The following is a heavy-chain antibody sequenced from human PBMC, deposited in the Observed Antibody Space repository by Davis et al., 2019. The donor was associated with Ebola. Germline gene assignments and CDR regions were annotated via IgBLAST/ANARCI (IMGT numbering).Heavy chain of an antibody. J-gene: IGHJ5*02. D-gene: IGHD6-19*01. Sequence: SQTLSLTCAISGDSVSSGSTGWNWIRQSPSRGLEWLGRTYFASKWYHHYALSLSGRMTINVDTSKNQFSLQLKSVTPEATGVYYCASGWLRGRFDPWGQGTLVTVSS. V-gene: IGHV6-1*01. CDR1: GDSVSSGSTG. CDR3: ASGWLRGRFDP. CDR2: TYFASKWYH.